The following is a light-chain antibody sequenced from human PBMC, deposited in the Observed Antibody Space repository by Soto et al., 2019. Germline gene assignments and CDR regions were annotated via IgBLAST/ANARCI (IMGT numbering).Light chain of an antibody. CDR1: SSDVGGYKY. CDR2: DVS. Sequence: QSALTQPRSVSGSPGQSVTISCTGTSSDVGGYKYVSWYQQHPGKAPKLMIYDVSKRPSGVPDRFSGSKSGNTDSLTISGLQAEDEVDYYCCSYAGSYTFEVFGGGTKVTVL. CDR3: CSYAGSYTFEV. V-gene: IGLV2-11*01. J-gene: IGLJ2*01.